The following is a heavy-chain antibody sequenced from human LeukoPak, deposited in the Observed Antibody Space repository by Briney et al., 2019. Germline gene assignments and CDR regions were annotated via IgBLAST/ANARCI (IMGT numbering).Heavy chain of an antibody. Sequence: GGSLRLSCAASGFTFSNYLMYWVRQPPGSGLAWVSRINTDGSGTGYADSVKGRFTISRDNAKNILYLQMNSLRAEDSAVYYCVRGWGTPTSSDSWGQGTLVTVSS. J-gene: IGHJ4*02. D-gene: IGHD2-8*02. V-gene: IGHV3-74*01. CDR2: INTDGSGT. CDR1: GFTFSNYL. CDR3: VRGWGTPTSSDS.